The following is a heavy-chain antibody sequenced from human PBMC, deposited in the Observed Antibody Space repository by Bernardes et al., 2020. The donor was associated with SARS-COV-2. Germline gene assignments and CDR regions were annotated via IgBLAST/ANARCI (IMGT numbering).Heavy chain of an antibody. Sequence: GGSLRISCEASGFTVSNYWIHRLRPTPGGGVGWVSRINTGGTNVDYADSVKGRFTVTRDNAKNTAYLQVNSLRLDDTAVYYCATGRDYYNGDWGQGTMVTVSS. J-gene: IGHJ3*01. V-gene: IGHV3-74*01. CDR1: GFTVSNYW. CDR3: ATGRDYYNGD. CDR2: INTGGTNV. D-gene: IGHD2-8*01.